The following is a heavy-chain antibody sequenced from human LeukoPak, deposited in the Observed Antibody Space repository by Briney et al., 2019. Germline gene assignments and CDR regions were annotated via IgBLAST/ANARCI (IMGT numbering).Heavy chain of an antibody. Sequence: ASVKVSCKASGYTLTAYHLHWVRQAPGQGLEWMGRTNPKSGDTYYGQKFQGRVTMTRDTSINTAYMELSSLTSDDTAVYYCARGPPLGSGSYYTELDYWGHGTLVTVSS. CDR2: TNPKSGDT. D-gene: IGHD3-10*01. J-gene: IGHJ4*01. CDR3: ARGPPLGSGSYYTELDY. V-gene: IGHV1-2*02. CDR1: GYTLTAYH.